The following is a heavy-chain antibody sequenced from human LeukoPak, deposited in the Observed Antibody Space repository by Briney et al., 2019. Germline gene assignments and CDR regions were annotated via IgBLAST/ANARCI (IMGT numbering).Heavy chain of an antibody. V-gene: IGHV5-10-1*01. D-gene: IGHD3-10*01. Sequence: GASLRISCKGSGYSFTSYWISWVRQMPGKGLEWMGRIDPSDSYTNYSPSFQGHVTISADKSISTAYLQWSSLKASDTAMYYCARHAEYYGSGSYYLYYGMDVWGKGTTVTVSS. CDR1: GYSFTSYW. CDR2: IDPSDSYT. CDR3: ARHAEYYGSGSYYLYYGMDV. J-gene: IGHJ6*04.